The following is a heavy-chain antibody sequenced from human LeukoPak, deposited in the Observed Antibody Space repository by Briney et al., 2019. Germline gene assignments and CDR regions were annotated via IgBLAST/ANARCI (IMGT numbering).Heavy chain of an antibody. CDR3: ARATEMVRGVTLGGFHY. Sequence: GGSLRLSCAASGFTFSSYAMNWVRQAPGKGLEWVAVISYSGSNKYYADSVKGRFTISRDNSKNTLYLQMDSLRAEDTAVYYCARATEMVRGVTLGGFHYWGQGTLVTVSS. V-gene: IGHV3-30*04. CDR2: ISYSGSNK. CDR1: GFTFSSYA. J-gene: IGHJ4*02. D-gene: IGHD3-10*01.